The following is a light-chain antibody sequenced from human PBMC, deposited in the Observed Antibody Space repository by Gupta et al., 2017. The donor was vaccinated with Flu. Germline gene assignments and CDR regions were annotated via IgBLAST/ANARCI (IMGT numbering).Light chain of an antibody. Sequence: QSILTQPPSASGTPGQRVTISCSGSSSNIETNTVNWYQQLPGTAPKLLIYSDNKRPAGVPDRFSGSKSGTSASLAISGLQAEDEGDYFCAAWADIMNEVFGGGTKLTVL. CDR3: AAWADIMNEV. J-gene: IGLJ2*01. CDR1: SSNIETNT. V-gene: IGLV1-44*01. CDR2: SDN.